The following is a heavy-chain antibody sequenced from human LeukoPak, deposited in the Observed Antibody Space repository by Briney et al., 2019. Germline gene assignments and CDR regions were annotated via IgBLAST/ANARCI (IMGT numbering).Heavy chain of an antibody. CDR3: ATRRITMVRGVITNDAFDI. D-gene: IGHD3-10*01. Sequence: SETLSLTCTVSGGSIRSSSYYWGWFRQPPGKGLEWIGSMYYSGSTYYNPSLKSRVTISVDTSKNQFSLKLSSVTAADTAVYYCATRRITMVRGVITNDAFDIWGQGTMVTVSS. V-gene: IGHV4-39*01. J-gene: IGHJ3*02. CDR1: GGSIRSSSYY. CDR2: MYYSGST.